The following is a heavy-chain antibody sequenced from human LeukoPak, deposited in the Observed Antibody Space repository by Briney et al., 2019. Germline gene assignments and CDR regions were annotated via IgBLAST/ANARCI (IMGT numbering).Heavy chain of an antibody. J-gene: IGHJ1*01. V-gene: IGHV4-30-2*01. D-gene: IGHD3-22*01. CDR2: IYHSGST. CDR1: GGSISSSGYP. CDR3: ARGSGDSSGYYQDIEYFQH. Sequence: PSQTLSLTCAVSGGSISSSGYPWSWIRQPPGKGLEWIGYIYHSGSTYYNPSLKSRVTISVDRSKNQFSLKLSSVTAADTAVYYCARGSGDSSGYYQDIEYFQHWGQGTLVTVSS.